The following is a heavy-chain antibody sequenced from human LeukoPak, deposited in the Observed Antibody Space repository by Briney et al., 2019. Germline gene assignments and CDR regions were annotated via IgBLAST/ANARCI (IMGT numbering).Heavy chain of an antibody. D-gene: IGHD6-19*01. J-gene: IGHJ5*02. Sequence: GGSLRLSCAASGFTFSSYGMHWLRQAPGKGLEWVGFIRYDGSHKYYAASVKRRFTHSRDNSTNTLYLHMSSLRAEDTAVYYCAKVMGSRGWSSSWGQGTLVTVSS. CDR3: AKVMGSRGWSSS. V-gene: IGHV3-30*02. CDR2: IRYDGSHK. CDR1: GFTFSSYG.